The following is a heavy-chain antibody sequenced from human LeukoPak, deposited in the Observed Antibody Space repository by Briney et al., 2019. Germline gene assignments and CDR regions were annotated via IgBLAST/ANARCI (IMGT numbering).Heavy chain of an antibody. CDR3: ARAGRFYDSSGYYWYFDY. V-gene: IGHV4-4*02. D-gene: IGHD3-22*01. CDR2: IYHGGNT. J-gene: IGHJ4*02. Sequence: SGTLSLTCAVSGASISSNYWWSWVRQPPGKGLEWIGEIYHGGNTNYNSSLKSRLTMSVDKPKHQFSLKLNSVTAADTAVYYCARAGRFYDSSGYYWYFDYWGQGTPATVSS. CDR1: GASISSNYW.